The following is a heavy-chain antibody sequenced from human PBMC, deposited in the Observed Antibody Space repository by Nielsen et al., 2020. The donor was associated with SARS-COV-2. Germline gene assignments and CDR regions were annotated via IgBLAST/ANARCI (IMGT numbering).Heavy chain of an antibody. Sequence: SCKASGYSFTSYGMSWVRQAPGKGPEWVSSITNDGDTAFYADSVQGRFTISRDDSKNTVFLQMNSLRVEDTALYYCVKGERGITILFESWGQGTQVTVSS. J-gene: IGHJ4*02. CDR3: VKGERGITILFES. CDR1: GYSFTSYG. V-gene: IGHV3-23*01. D-gene: IGHD1-1*01. CDR2: ITNDGDTA.